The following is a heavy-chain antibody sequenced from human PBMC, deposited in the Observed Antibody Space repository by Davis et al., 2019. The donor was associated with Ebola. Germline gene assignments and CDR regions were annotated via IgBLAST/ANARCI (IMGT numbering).Heavy chain of an antibody. J-gene: IGHJ4*02. CDR2: IKSKTDGGTT. D-gene: IGHD5-12*01. V-gene: IGHV3-15*01. CDR1: GFTFSNAW. Sequence: GESLKISCAASGFTFSNAWMSWVRQAPGKGLEWVGRIKSKTDGGTTDYAAPVKGRFTISRDDSKNTLYLQMNSLKTEDTAVYYCTTLGGYSGDGTRDYWGQGTLVTVSS. CDR3: TTLGGYSGDGTRDY.